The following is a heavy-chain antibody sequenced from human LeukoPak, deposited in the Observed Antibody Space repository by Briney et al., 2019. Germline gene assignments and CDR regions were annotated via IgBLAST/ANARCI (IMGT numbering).Heavy chain of an antibody. Sequence: GASVKVSCEASGGTSSSYAISWGRQAPGQGLEWMGRIIPILGIANYAQKFQGRVTMTRDTSTSTVYMELSGLRSEDTAVYYCAREDYFASWGTSYWGQGSLVIVSS. V-gene: IGHV1-69*04. CDR2: IIPILGIA. D-gene: IGHD3-10*01. CDR3: AREDYFASWGTSY. J-gene: IGHJ4*02. CDR1: GGTSSSYA.